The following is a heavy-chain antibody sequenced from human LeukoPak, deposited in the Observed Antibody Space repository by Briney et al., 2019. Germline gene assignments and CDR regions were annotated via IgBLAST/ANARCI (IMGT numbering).Heavy chain of an antibody. J-gene: IGHJ6*02. D-gene: IGHD1-26*01. CDR3: ASLHLNSDYPMDV. Sequence: GGSLRLSCAASGFTFSSYSMNWVRQAPGKGLEWVSSISSSSSYIYYADSVKGRFTISRGNAKNSLYLQMNSLRAEDTAVYYCASLHLNSDYPMDVWGQGTTVTVSS. CDR2: ISSSSSYI. CDR1: GFTFSSYS. V-gene: IGHV3-21*01.